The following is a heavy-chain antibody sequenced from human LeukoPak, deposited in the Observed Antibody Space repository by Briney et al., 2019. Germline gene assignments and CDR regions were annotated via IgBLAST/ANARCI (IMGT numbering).Heavy chain of an antibody. CDR3: ARERQYYYDSSDAFDI. CDR1: GGSISNYY. D-gene: IGHD3-22*01. J-gene: IGHJ3*02. Sequence: SETLSLTCTVSGGSISNYYWSWIRQPPGKGLEWIGYIYYSGSTNYNPSLKSRVTISVDTSKNQFSLKLRSVTAADTAVYYCARERQYYYDSSDAFDIWGQGTMVTVSS. CDR2: IYYSGST. V-gene: IGHV4-59*01.